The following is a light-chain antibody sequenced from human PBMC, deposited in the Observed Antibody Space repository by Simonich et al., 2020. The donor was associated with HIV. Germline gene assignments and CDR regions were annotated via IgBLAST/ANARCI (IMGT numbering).Light chain of an antibody. CDR2: GAS. V-gene: IGKV3-15*01. CDR3: QQYNYWYT. J-gene: IGKJ2*01. CDR1: QRVSSN. Sequence: EIVMTQSPATLSVSPGERATLSCRASQRVSSNLAWYQQKPGQAPRLLIYGASTRATGIPARFSGSGSGTEFTLTVSSLQSEDFAVYYCQQYNYWYTFGQGTKLEIK.